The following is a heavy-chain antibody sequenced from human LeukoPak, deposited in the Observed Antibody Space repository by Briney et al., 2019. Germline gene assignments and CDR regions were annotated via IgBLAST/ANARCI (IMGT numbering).Heavy chain of an antibody. CDR1: GCTFSSYA. Sequence: GGSLRLSWAASGCTFSSYAMSWVRQAPGKGLEWVSRIGGSGGSTYYADSVKGRFTISRDNAKNTLNLQMNSLRAEDTAVYYCAKQIAVAGYYYYAMDVWGQGTTVTVSS. V-gene: IGHV3-23*01. CDR2: IGGSGGST. D-gene: IGHD6-19*01. J-gene: IGHJ6*02. CDR3: AKQIAVAGYYYYAMDV.